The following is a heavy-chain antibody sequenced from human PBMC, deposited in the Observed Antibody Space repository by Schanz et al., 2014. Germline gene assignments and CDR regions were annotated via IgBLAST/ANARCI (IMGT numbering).Heavy chain of an antibody. CDR3: ATGLIAAAGGAFDF. Sequence: EVQLVESGGGLVQPGGSLRLSCAASGFTFGDYAMTWVRQAPGKGLEWVSAINTGVDTNYADYVRGRFTMSRGNSKNTLYLQMNSLRAGYASVCYCATGLIAAAGGAFDFWGQGTLVAVSA. CDR1: GFTFGDYA. J-gene: IGHJ4*02. V-gene: IGHV3-23*04. CDR2: INTGVDT. D-gene: IGHD6-13*01.